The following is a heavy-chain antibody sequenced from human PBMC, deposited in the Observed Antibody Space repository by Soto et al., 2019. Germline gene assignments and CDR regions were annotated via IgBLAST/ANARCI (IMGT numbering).Heavy chain of an antibody. V-gene: IGHV4-4*02. Sequence: QVQLEESGPGLVKPSGNLTLTCAVSGGSVSTDNWWSRVRQAPGKGLEWVGEIYHSGSTNYNPSLKSRLTISIDKLKDQFSLEVRSVTAADTAVYYCERGGRWLFDYWGQGTLVTVSS. J-gene: IGHJ4*02. D-gene: IGHD5-12*01. CDR3: ERGGRWLFDY. CDR2: IYHSGST. CDR1: GGSVSTDNW.